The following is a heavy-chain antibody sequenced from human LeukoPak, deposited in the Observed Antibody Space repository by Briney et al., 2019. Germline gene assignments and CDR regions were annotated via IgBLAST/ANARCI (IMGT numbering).Heavy chain of an antibody. CDR1: GGSISSYY. D-gene: IGHD2-2*01. V-gene: IGHV4-4*09. CDR2: IYTSECT. J-gene: IGHJ2*01. CDR3: ASRYCSSRSCGDYWYFDL. Sequence: PSDTLSLTCTVSGGSISSYYRSWIRQPPAKGLEWIGYIYTSECTHYNPSLKSRVTISVETSKNQFYLKLSSVTAADTAVYDCASRYCSSRSCGDYWYFDLWGRGTLVTVSS.